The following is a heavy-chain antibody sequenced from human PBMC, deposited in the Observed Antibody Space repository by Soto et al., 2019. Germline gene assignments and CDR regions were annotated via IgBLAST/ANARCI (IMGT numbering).Heavy chain of an antibody. V-gene: IGHV6-1*01. CDR1: GDSVSSNSAA. CDR3: ESAELNDGKFDY. CDR2: TYYRSKWYK. J-gene: IGHJ4*02. Sequence: SQTISLTCAISGDSVSSNSAAWNWIRQSPSRGLEWLGKTYYRSKWYKHYAVSVKSRITINPDTSKNQFSLQLISVTPEDTAVYSCESAELNDGKFDYWGQGTLVTVSS. D-gene: IGHD1-1*01.